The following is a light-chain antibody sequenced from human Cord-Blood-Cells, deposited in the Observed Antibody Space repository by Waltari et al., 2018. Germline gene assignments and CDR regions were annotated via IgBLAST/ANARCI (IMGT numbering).Light chain of an antibody. CDR2: DVS. V-gene: IGLV2-14*03. J-gene: IGLJ3*02. Sequence: QSALTQPASVSGSPGQSITISCTGTSSDVGGYNYVSWYQQHPGKAPKLMIYDVSNRPSGVANRFSGSKAGNTASLTSSGLQAEDEAEYYCSSYTSSSTLGMFGGGTKLTVL. CDR1: SSDVGGYNY. CDR3: SSYTSSSTLGM.